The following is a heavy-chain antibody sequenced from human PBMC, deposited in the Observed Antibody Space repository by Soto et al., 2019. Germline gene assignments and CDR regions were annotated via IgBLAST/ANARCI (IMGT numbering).Heavy chain of an antibody. D-gene: IGHD2-15*01. J-gene: IGHJ6*02. CDR2: IWYDGSNK. Sequence: PGGSLRLSCAASGFTFSSYGMHWVRQAPGKGLEWVAVIWYDGSNKYYADSVKGRFTISRDNSKNTLYLQMNSLRAEDTAVYYCAREKRSGGSEYYYYGMDVWGQGTTVTVSS. CDR3: AREKRSGGSEYYYYGMDV. CDR1: GFTFSSYG. V-gene: IGHV3-33*01.